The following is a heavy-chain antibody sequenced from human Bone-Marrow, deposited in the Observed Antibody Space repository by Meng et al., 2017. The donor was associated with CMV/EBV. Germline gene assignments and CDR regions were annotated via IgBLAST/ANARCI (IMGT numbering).Heavy chain of an antibody. J-gene: IGHJ3*02. D-gene: IGHD1-26*01. V-gene: IGHV3-21*01. CDR1: GFTFSSYS. CDR2: ISSSSSYI. CDR3: AKGVSGSRLETHDVFDM. Sequence: GGSLRLSCAASGFTFSSYSMNWVRQAPGKGLEWVSSISSSSSYIYYADSVKGRFTLSRDDSKNSLSLQMNSLRVDDTAVYYCAKGVSGSRLETHDVFDMWGQGTTVTVSS.